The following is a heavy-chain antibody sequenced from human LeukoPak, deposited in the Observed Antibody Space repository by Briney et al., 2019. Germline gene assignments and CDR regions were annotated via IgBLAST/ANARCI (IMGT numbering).Heavy chain of an antibody. CDR3: ARGWGGVKTPKYYFDY. CDR2: IYTSGST. CDR1: GGSISSYY. Sequence: PSETLSLTCTVSGGSISSYYWSWIRQPAGKGLEWIGRIYTSGSTNYNPSLKSRVTMSVDTSKNQFSLQLSSVTAADTAVYYCARGWGGVKTPKYYFDYWGQGTLVTVSS. D-gene: IGHD3-16*01. J-gene: IGHJ4*02. V-gene: IGHV4-4*07.